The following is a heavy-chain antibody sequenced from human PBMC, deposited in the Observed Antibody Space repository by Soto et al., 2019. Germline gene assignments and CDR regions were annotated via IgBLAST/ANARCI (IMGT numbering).Heavy chain of an antibody. CDR1: GFTFSSYW. Sequence: PGGFLRLSCAVSGFTFSSYWMSWVRQAPGRGLEWVAVISDDGSNKYYADSVKGRFTISRDNSKNTLYLQMNSLRAEDTAVYYCARDRFASSWSYFDYWGQGTPVNVSS. CDR2: ISDDGSNK. V-gene: IGHV3-30*19. CDR3: ARDRFASSWSYFDY. D-gene: IGHD6-13*01. J-gene: IGHJ4*02.